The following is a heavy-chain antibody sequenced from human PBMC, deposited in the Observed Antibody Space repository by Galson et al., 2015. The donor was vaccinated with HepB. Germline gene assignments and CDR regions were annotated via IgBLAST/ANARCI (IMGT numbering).Heavy chain of an antibody. CDR2: IIPTFGPA. D-gene: IGHD4-17*01. CDR3: PRDRNQVYRDYYEYYFMDV. V-gene: IGHV1-69*13. Sequence: SVKVSCKASGGTFHSFAISWVRQAPGQGLEWMGGIIPTFGPANYAQKFQGRVTITADESTSHMELSSLRSEDTAVYYCPRDRNQVYRDYYEYYFMDVWGTGTTVTVSS. J-gene: IGHJ6*03. CDR1: GGTFHSFA.